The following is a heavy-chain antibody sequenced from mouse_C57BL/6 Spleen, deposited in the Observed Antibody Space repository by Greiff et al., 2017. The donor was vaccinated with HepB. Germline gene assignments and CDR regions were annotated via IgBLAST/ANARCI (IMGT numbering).Heavy chain of an antibody. J-gene: IGHJ2*01. Sequence: EVKLVESGGGLVQSGRSLRLSCATSGFTFSDFYMEWVRQAPGKGLEWIAASRNKANDYTTEYSASVKGRFIVSRDTSQSILYLQMNALRAEDTAIYYCARDAGLGFDYWGQGTTLTVSS. CDR3: ARDAGLGFDY. CDR1: GFTFSDFY. V-gene: IGHV7-1*01. CDR2: SRNKANDYTT. D-gene: IGHD3-3*01.